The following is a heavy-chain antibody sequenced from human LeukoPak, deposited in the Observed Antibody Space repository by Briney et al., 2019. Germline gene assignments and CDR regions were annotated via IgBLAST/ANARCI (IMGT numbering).Heavy chain of an antibody. D-gene: IGHD3-16*02. Sequence: GGSLRLSCAASGFTFSSYAMHWVRQAPGKGLEWVAVISYDGSNKYYADSVKGRFTISRDNSKNTLYLQMNSLRAEDTAVYYCARVSYVFRTPDYWAREPWSPSPQ. CDR1: GFTFSSYA. V-gene: IGHV3-30-3*01. CDR3: ARVSYVFRTPDY. J-gene: IGHJ4*02. CDR2: ISYDGSNK.